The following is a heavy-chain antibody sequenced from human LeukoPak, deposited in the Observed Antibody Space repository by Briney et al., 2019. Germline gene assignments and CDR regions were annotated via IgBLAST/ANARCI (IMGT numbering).Heavy chain of an antibody. V-gene: IGHV3-11*01. Sequence: PGGSLRLSCAASGFTFSDYYMRWIRQAPGKGLEWVSYISSSGSTIYYADSVKGRFTISRDNAKNSLYLQMNSLRAEDTAVYYCARDGARRDSWHYYYYGMDVWGQGTTVTVSS. D-gene: IGHD6-13*01. J-gene: IGHJ6*02. CDR1: GFTFSDYY. CDR2: ISSSGSTI. CDR3: ARDGARRDSWHYYYYGMDV.